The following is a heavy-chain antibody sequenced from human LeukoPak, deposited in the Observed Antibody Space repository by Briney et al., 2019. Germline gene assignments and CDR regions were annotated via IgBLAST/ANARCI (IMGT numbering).Heavy chain of an antibody. J-gene: IGHJ4*02. Sequence: QPGRSLRLSCAASGFTFDDYAMHWVRQAPGKGLEWVSGISWNSGSIGYADSVKGRFTISRDNAKNSLYLQMNSLRAEDMALYYCAKAGRGSRNSCKGCYFDYWGQGTLVSVSS. V-gene: IGHV3-9*03. CDR2: ISWNSGSI. CDR3: AKAGRGSRNSCKGCYFDY. CDR1: GFTFDDYA. D-gene: IGHD2-2*01.